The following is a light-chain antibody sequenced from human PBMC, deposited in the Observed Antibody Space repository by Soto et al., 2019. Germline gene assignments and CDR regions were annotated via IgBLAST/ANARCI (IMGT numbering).Light chain of an antibody. Sequence: DIQMTQSPSSLSASVGDRVTITCRASQGTSNYLAWYQQKPGKVPKLLIYAASTLQSGVPSRFRGSGSGTYCTLTITSLQPEDVATYYCQKYNSAPTWTFGQGTKVDIK. CDR2: AAS. CDR3: QKYNSAPTWT. CDR1: QGTSNY. J-gene: IGKJ1*01. V-gene: IGKV1-27*01.